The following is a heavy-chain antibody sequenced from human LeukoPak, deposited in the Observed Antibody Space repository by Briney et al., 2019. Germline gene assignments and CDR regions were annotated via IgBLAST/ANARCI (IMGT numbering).Heavy chain of an antibody. J-gene: IGHJ4*02. Sequence: SETLSLTCTVSGYSISSGYYWGWIRQPPGKWLEWIGSIYHSGSTYYNPSLKSRVTISVDTSKNQFSLKLSSVTAADTAVYYCARDAYYYDSSGYYYTHWGQGTLVTVSS. CDR1: GYSISSGYY. CDR2: IYHSGST. CDR3: ARDAYYYDSSGYYYTH. V-gene: IGHV4-38-2*02. D-gene: IGHD3-22*01.